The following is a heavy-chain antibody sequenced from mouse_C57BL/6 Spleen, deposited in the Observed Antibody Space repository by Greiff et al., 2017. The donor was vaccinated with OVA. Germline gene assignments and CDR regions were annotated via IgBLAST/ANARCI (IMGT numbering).Heavy chain of an antibody. CDR2: INPNNGGT. CDR1: GYTFTDYN. V-gene: IGHV1-22*01. Sequence: VQLQQSGPELVKPGASVKMSCKASGYTFTDYNMHWVKQSHGKSLEWIGYINPNNGGTSYNQKFKGKATLTVNKSSSTAYMELRSLTSEDSAVYYCARDYYGSSYPWFAYWGQGTLVTVSA. J-gene: IGHJ3*01. CDR3: ARDYYGSSYPWFAY. D-gene: IGHD1-1*01.